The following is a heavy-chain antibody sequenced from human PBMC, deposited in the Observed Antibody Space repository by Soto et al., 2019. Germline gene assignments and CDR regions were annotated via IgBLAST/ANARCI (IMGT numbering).Heavy chain of an antibody. CDR1: SFRFSAYG. CDR3: VKGGYKTGWPPYDH. V-gene: IGHV3-30*18. J-gene: IGHJ4*01. Sequence: QVKLVEFGGAVVQSGRSLRLSCTASSFRFSAYGMHWVRQAPGKGLEWVALISDDGTTQFFTESVEGRFTISRDNSRNTLYLQTNRLRHEDTAVYYCVKGGYKTGWPPYDHWGHGTRVTVSS. CDR2: ISDDGTTQ. D-gene: IGHD6-19*01.